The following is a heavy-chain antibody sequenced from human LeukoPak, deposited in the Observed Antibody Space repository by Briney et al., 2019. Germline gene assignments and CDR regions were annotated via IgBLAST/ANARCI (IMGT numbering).Heavy chain of an antibody. J-gene: IGHJ4*02. CDR1: GYSISSGYY. CDR3: ARLTYYYDSSGYSFDY. D-gene: IGHD3-22*01. V-gene: IGHV4-38-2*02. CDR2: ISHSGST. Sequence: SETLSLTCTVSGYSISSGYYWGWIRQPPGKGLKWIGSISHSGSTYYNPSLKSRVTISVDTSKNQFSLKLSSLTAADTAVYYCARLTYYYDSSGYSFDYWGQGTLVTVSS.